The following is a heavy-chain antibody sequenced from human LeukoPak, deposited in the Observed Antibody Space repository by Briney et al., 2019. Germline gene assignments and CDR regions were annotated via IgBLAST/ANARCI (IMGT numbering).Heavy chain of an antibody. CDR3: ARVNLRGSNYNWFDP. CDR2: ITPVIETA. D-gene: IGHD3-10*01. CDR1: GGTFLSHT. Sequence: SVKVSCKTSGGTFLSHTFSWVRQAPGKGLEWMGKITPVIETANYAQTLQGRVSIYADKSTTTVYMDLSGLRPDDTAVYYCARVNLRGSNYNWFDPWGQGTRVTVSS. J-gene: IGHJ5*02. V-gene: IGHV1-69*08.